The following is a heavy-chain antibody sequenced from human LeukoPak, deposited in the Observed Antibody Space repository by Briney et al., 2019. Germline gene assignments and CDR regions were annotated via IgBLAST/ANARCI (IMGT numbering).Heavy chain of an antibody. J-gene: IGHJ4*02. CDR1: GFTFSSYA. V-gene: IGHV3-30*02. CDR3: AKDRTLGAWDFDPTLDY. D-gene: IGHD1-26*01. Sequence: GGSLRLSCAASGFTFSSYAMSWVRQAPGKGLEWVAFIRYDGSNKYYADSVKGRFTISRDNSKNTLYLQMNSLRAEDTAVYYCAKDRTLGAWDFDPTLDYWGQGTLVTVSS. CDR2: IRYDGSNK.